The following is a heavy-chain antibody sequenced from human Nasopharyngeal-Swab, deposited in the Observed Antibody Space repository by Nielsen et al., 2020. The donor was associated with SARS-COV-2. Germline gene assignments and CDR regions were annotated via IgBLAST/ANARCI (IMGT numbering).Heavy chain of an antibody. Sequence: ASVKVSCKTSGYTYTGYYVHWVRQAPGQGLEWVGRISVYSGGTDYAQKFQGRVTMTRDTSINTAFMEMRSLRSDDTAVYYCATPTDGYNFFHFWGQGAHVTVSS. J-gene: IGHJ4*02. D-gene: IGHD5-24*01. CDR2: ISVYSGGT. V-gene: IGHV1-2*06. CDR3: ATPTDGYNFFHF. CDR1: GYTYTGYY.